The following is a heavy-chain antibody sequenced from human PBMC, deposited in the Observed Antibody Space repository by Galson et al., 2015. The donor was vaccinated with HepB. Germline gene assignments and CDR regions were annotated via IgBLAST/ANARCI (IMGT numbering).Heavy chain of an antibody. V-gene: IGHV3-23*01. D-gene: IGHD3-9*01. Sequence: SLRLSCAASGFSFSSYAMSWVRQAPGKGLDWVSGISGSGATTYYADSVKGRFTISRDNSKNLLYLQMSSLRAEDTAVYYCAKRLRYFDWLPGDHFDQWGQGTLVTVSS. CDR1: GFSFSSYA. J-gene: IGHJ4*02. CDR3: AKRLRYFDWLPGDHFDQ. CDR2: ISGSGATT.